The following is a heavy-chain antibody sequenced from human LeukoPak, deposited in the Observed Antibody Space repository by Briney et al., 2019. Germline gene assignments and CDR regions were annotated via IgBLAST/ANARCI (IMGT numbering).Heavy chain of an antibody. CDR3: ASSLSSSWGPVDDY. V-gene: IGHV3-23*01. J-gene: IGHJ4*02. CDR1: GVTFSSYA. CDR2: ISGSGGST. Sequence: GGSLRLSCAASGVTFSSYAMSWVRQAPGKGLEWVSAISGSGGSTYYADSVKGRFTISRDNSKNTLYLQMNSLRAEDTAVYYCASSLSSSWGPVDDYWGQGIMVTVSS. D-gene: IGHD6-13*01.